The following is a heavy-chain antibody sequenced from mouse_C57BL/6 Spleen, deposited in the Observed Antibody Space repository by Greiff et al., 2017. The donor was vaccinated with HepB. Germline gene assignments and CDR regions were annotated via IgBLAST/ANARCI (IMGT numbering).Heavy chain of an antibody. CDR1: GYSITSGYD. J-gene: IGHJ2*01. V-gene: IGHV3-1*01. Sequence: DVKLQESGPGMVKPSQSLSLTCTVTGYSITSGYDWHWIRHFPGNKLEWMGYISYSGSTNYNPSLKSRISITHDTSKNHFFLKLNSVTTEDTATYYCARGSPTGTFDYWGQGTTLTVSS. CDR3: ARGSPTGTFDY. D-gene: IGHD4-1*01. CDR2: ISYSGST.